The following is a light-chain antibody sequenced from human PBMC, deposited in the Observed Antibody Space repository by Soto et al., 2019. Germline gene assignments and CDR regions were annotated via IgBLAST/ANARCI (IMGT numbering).Light chain of an antibody. CDR1: QGISSA. V-gene: IGKV1-13*02. CDR3: QQFTSYPVYT. Sequence: AIQLTQSPSSLSASVGDRVTITCRASQGISSALAWYQQKPGKAPKLLIYDASSLESGVLSRFRGSGSGTDFTLTISSLQHEDFANYNCQQFTSYPVYTFGQGTKLAIK. J-gene: IGKJ2*01. CDR2: DAS.